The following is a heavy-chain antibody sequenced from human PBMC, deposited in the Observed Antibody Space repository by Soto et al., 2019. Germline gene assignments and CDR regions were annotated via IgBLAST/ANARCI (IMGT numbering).Heavy chain of an antibody. V-gene: IGHV3-11*01. J-gene: IGHJ6*02. Sequence: QVQLVESGGGLVKPGGSLRLSCAASGFTFSDYYMSWIRQAPGKGLEWVSYISRGGSTIYYADSVKGRFTISRDNAKNSLYLQMNSLRAEDTVVYYGASPTVTPQYGMDVWGQGTTVTVSS. D-gene: IGHD4-17*01. CDR1: GFTFSDYY. CDR2: ISRGGSTI. CDR3: ASPTVTPQYGMDV.